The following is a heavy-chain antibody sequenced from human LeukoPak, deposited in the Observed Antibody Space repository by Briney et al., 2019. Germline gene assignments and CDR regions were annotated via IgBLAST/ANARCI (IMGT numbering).Heavy chain of an antibody. CDR1: GGSISSSTW. CDR3: ATGGSSWNEY. CDR2: IHRSGST. V-gene: IGHV4-4*02. Sequence: SETLSLTCAVSGGSISSSTWWSWVRQPPGKGLEWIGEIHRSGSTYYNPSLESRLTMSLDKSKNQFSLNLYSMAAADTAVYFCATGGSSWNEYWGQGTLVTVSS. J-gene: IGHJ4*02. D-gene: IGHD6-13*01.